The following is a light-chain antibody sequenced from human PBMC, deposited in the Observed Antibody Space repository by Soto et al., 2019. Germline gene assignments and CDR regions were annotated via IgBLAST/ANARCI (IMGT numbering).Light chain of an antibody. J-gene: IGKJ4*01. CDR2: GAS. CDR3: QHYNNWPLT. V-gene: IGKV3-15*01. Sequence: EIVMTQSPVTLSVSPGERVTLSCRASQSVGSKLGWYQQKPGQAPRLLIYGASTRANGVPARFSGSGSGTEFTLTISSLQSEDFAVYFCQHYNNWPLTFGGGTKVDIE. CDR1: QSVGSK.